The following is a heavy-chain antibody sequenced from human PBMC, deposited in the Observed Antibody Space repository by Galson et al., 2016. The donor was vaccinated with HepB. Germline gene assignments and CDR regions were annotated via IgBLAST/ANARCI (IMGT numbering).Heavy chain of an antibody. J-gene: IGHJ4*02. Sequence: SLRLSCAASGFIFDDYGMSWVRQAPGKGLEWVSGISWNGGSTGYADSVKGRFTISRDNAKNSLYLQMNSLRAEDTALYHCARARLSSEFDYWGQGTLVTVSS. CDR3: ARARLSSEFDY. D-gene: IGHD4/OR15-4a*01. V-gene: IGHV3-20*01. CDR1: GFIFDDYG. CDR2: ISWNGGST.